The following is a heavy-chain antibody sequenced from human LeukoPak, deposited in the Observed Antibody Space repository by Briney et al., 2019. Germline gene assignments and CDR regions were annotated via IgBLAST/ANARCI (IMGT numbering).Heavy chain of an antibody. CDR3: ARGHPPVVAVRTNWFDP. Sequence: PSETLSLTCGVYGGSFYGYSWTWIRQPPGKGLEWIGDIDDSGSTSYKPSLRSRLSISIDTSKKQFSLRLRSVTAADTAVYYCARGHPPVVAVRTNWFDPWGQGIPVTVSS. CDR1: GGSFYGYS. CDR2: IDDSGST. V-gene: IGHV4-34*01. D-gene: IGHD2-15*01. J-gene: IGHJ5*02.